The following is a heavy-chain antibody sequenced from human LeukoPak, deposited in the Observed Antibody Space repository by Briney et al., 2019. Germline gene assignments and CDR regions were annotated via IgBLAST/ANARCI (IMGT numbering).Heavy chain of an antibody. J-gene: IGHJ6*02. CDR3: STLATGSYGVDV. D-gene: IGHD1-1*01. CDR1: GFTFSKAW. V-gene: IGHV3-15*01. Sequence: GGSLRLSCAASGFTFSKAWMSWVRQAPGKGLEWIGRIKSIADGGTTDFAAPVKGRFSISRDDSGNTLYLQMNTLKTEDTALYYCSTLATGSYGVDVWGQGTTVTVSS. CDR2: IKSIADGGTT.